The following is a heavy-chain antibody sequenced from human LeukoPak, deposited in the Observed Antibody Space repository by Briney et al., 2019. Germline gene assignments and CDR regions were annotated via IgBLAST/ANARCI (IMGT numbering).Heavy chain of an antibody. CDR1: GGSFSGYY. CDR3: ASLTYYYDSSGYYDWYFQH. V-gene: IGHV4-34*01. J-gene: IGHJ1*01. CDR2: INHSGST. D-gene: IGHD3-22*01. Sequence: SETLSLTCAVYGGSFSGYYWSWIRQPPGRGLEWIGEINHSGSTNYNPSLKSRVTISVDTSKNQFSLKLSSVTAADTAVYYCASLTYYYDSSGYYDWYFQHWGQGTLVTVSS.